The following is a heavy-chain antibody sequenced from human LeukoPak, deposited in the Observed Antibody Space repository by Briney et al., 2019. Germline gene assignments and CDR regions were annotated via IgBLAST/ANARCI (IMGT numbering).Heavy chain of an antibody. Sequence: GGSLRLSCAASGFTFDDYGMSWVRQAPGKGLEWVSGINWNGGSTGYADSVKGRFTISRDNSKNTLYLQIYTLTADDTAIYYCAKATGNLGNWGQGTQVTVSS. CDR2: INWNGGST. J-gene: IGHJ4*02. CDR1: GFTFDDYG. V-gene: IGHV3-20*04. D-gene: IGHD1-1*01. CDR3: AKATGNLGN.